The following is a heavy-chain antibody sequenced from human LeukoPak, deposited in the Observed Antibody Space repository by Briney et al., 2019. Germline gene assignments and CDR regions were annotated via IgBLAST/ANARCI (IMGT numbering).Heavy chain of an antibody. J-gene: IGHJ6*02. D-gene: IGHD4-11*01. V-gene: IGHV3-7*01. Sequence: GGSLRLSCAASGFTFSTYWMSWVRQAPGKGLEWVANIKEDGSEKYYVDSVKGRFTISRDNAKNSLYLQMNSLRAEDTAVYYCARISTTVKYYYGMDVWGQGTTVTVSS. CDR3: ARISTTVKYYYGMDV. CDR2: IKEDGSEK. CDR1: GFTFSTYW.